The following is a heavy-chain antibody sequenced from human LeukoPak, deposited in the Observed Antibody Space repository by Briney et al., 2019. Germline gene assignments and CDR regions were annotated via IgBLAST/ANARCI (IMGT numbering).Heavy chain of an antibody. Sequence: PLETLSLTCSVSGASVTSGGIYWGWLRQPPGKGPEWIATIYYTGSTYYNPSLKSRVSTSIDTSKNQFSLRLTSVTATDTAVYHCARHSGSGSESRPFVPWGQGTLVSVSS. V-gene: IGHV4-39*01. CDR2: IYYTGST. D-gene: IGHD3-10*01. J-gene: IGHJ5*02. CDR1: GASVTSGGIY. CDR3: ARHSGSGSESRPFVP.